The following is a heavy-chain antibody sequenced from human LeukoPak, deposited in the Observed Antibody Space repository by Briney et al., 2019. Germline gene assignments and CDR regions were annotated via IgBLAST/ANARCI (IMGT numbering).Heavy chain of an antibody. CDR3: AALSNPYRGHDF. D-gene: IGHD4-11*01. CDR2: ISSSSSYI. CDR1: GFTFSSYS. V-gene: IGHV3-21*01. J-gene: IGHJ1*01. Sequence: GGSLRLSCAASGFTFSSYSFNWVRQAPGKGLERVSYISSSSSYIYYADSVKGRFTIPRDNANNSLYLQMNSLRAEDTAVYYCAALSNPYRGHDFWGQGTLLTVSS.